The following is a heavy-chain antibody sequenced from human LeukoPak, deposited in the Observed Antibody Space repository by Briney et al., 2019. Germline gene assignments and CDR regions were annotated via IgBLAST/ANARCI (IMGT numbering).Heavy chain of an antibody. CDR1: GYTLTSYG. CDR2: INAANGDT. J-gene: IGHJ4*02. CDR3: ARDRGGTGDFDY. V-gene: IGHV1-18*01. Sequence: ASVKVSCKASGYTLTSYGISWVRQAPGQGLEWMGWINAANGDTKYSQKFQGRVTIGRDTSASTAYMELSSLRSEDTAVYYCARDRGGTGDFDYWGQGTLVTVSS. D-gene: IGHD1-1*01.